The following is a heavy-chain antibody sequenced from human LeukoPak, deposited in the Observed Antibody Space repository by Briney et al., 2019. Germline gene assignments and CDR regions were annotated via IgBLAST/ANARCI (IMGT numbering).Heavy chain of an antibody. CDR1: GFNFRSYG. CDR3: VKEEENAFDI. V-gene: IGHV3-30*02. CDR2: IRYDGSGK. J-gene: IGHJ3*02. Sequence: GESLRLSCPASGFNFRSYGMHWVRQAPGKGLEWVAFIRYDGSGKYYADSVKGRFTISRDNSKNTLYLQMNSLRAEDTAVYYCVKEEENAFDIWGQGTMVTVSS.